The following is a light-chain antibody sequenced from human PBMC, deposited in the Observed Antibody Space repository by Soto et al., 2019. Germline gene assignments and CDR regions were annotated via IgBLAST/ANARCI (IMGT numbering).Light chain of an antibody. CDR3: QKYNNRWT. Sequence: DIQMTQSPATLSASVGDRVTITCRASQSISVWLAWFQQKPGNAPKLLIYKASTLESGIPSRFSGSGSGTEFTLTISSLQPDDSATYYCQKYNNRWTFGQGTKVEI. J-gene: IGKJ1*01. V-gene: IGKV1-5*03. CDR1: QSISVW. CDR2: KAS.